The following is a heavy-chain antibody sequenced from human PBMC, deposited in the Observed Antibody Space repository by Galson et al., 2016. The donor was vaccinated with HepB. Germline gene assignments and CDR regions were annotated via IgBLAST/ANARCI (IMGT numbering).Heavy chain of an antibody. Sequence: SETLSLTCTVSGGSISSSSYYWAWIRRPPGKGLEWIGSIFYTGTTYHSPSLQNRVTISVDTSKDQFSLRLSSVTAADTAIYYCARRQRAGLVNFWGQGTMVTVSS. V-gene: IGHV4-39*01. J-gene: IGHJ3*01. CDR1: GGSISSSSYY. D-gene: IGHD3/OR15-3a*01. CDR3: ARRQRAGLVNF. CDR2: IFYTGTT.